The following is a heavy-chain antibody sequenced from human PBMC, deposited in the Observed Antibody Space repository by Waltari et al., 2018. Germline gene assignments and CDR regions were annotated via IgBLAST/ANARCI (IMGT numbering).Heavy chain of an antibody. Sequence: QVQLQQWGSGLLEPSETLSVTCAVSGGSFTGYYWTWIRQSPGMGLEWIGEINHSGDTDYNPSLKGRVIISVDTPKRQFSLRLSSVTAADTAVYYCARLRRSNWSFEVWGQGTLVTVSS. CDR3: ARLRRSNWSFEV. J-gene: IGHJ4*02. CDR2: INHSGDT. CDR1: GGSFTGYY. V-gene: IGHV4-34*01. D-gene: IGHD6-13*01.